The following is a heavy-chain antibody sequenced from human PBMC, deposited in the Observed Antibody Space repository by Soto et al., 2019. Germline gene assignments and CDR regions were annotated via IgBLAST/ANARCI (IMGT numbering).Heavy chain of an antibody. D-gene: IGHD6-13*01. CDR3: ARDGTYSSSWSGYYYYMDV. V-gene: IGHV1-18*01. Sequence: QVQLVQSGAEVKKPGASVKVSCKASGYTFTSYGISWVRQAPGQGLEWMGWISAYNGNTNYAQNLQGRVTMTTDTSTSTAYMELRGLRSDDTYVYYCARDGTYSSSWSGYYYYMDVWGKGTTVTVSS. CDR1: GYTFTSYG. CDR2: ISAYNGNT. J-gene: IGHJ6*03.